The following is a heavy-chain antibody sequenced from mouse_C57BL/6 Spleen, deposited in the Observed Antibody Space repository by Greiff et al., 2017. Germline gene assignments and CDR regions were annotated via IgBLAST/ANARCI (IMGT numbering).Heavy chain of an antibody. CDR3: ARDWDEAY. CDR2: ISDGGRYT. V-gene: IGHV5-4*01. D-gene: IGHD4-1*01. CDR1: GFTFSSYA. J-gene: IGHJ3*01. Sequence: EVKLVESGGGLVKPGGSLKLSCAASGFTFSSYAMSWVRQTPEKRLEWVATISDGGRYTYYPDNVKGRFTISRDNAKNNLYLQMSHLKSEDTAMYYCARDWDEAYWGQGTLVTVSA.